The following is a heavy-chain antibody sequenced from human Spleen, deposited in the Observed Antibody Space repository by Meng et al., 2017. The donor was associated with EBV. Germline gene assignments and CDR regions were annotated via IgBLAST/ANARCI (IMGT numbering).Heavy chain of an antibody. CDR3: ARGPVGMITYFDY. D-gene: IGHD3-16*01. CDR2: IDASGGDA. CDR1: GYTFINYY. Sequence: QVQLVQYGAGVKRPGASVKVSCKAPGYTFINYYIHWVRQAPGQGLEWMGIIDASGGDARYAQKFQGRVTMTRDTSTSTVYMDLSSLRSEDTAVYYCARGPVGMITYFDYWGQGTLVTVSS. J-gene: IGHJ4*02. V-gene: IGHV1-46*01.